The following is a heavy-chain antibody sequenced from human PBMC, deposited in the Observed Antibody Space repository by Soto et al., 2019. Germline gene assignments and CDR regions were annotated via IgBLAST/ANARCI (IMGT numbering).Heavy chain of an antibody. CDR1: GFTFSSYG. CDR2: ISLDGANK. V-gene: IGHV3-30*18. Sequence: GGSLRLSCAASGFTFSSYGMHWVRQAPGKGLEWVAVISLDGANKYYADSVKGRFTISRDNSKNTLYLQMNSLRAEDTTLYFCAKDSHDGFDIWGQGTMVTVSS. J-gene: IGHJ3*02. CDR3: AKDSHDGFDI.